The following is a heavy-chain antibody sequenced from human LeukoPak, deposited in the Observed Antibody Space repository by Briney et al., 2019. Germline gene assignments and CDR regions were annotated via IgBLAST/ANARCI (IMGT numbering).Heavy chain of an antibody. CDR2: IRSSGGST. CDR1: GFTFSDYY. J-gene: IGHJ5*02. Sequence: PGGSLRLSCAASGFTFSDYYMSWIRQAPGKGLEWVSYIRSSGGSTYYADSVKGRFTISRDNSKNTLYLQMNSLRAEDTAVYYCANLCSSTRCYTSRFDPWGQGTLVTVSS. V-gene: IGHV3-11*01. D-gene: IGHD2-2*02. CDR3: ANLCSSTRCYTSRFDP.